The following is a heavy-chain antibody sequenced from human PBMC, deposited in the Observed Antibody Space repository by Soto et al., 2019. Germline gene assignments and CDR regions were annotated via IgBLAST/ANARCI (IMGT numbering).Heavy chain of an antibody. CDR1: GGSVSSGNHY. CDR2: VFYSGSD. CDR3: ARGRGYGYGIDY. Sequence: LSLTCTVSGGSVSSGNHYWSWIRQPPGKELGFIAYVFYSGSDNYNPSLKSRVTTSIDTSKNQFSLNLRSVTAADTAVYYCARGRGYGYGIDYWGQGALVTVSS. D-gene: IGHD5-18*01. V-gene: IGHV4-61*01. J-gene: IGHJ4*02.